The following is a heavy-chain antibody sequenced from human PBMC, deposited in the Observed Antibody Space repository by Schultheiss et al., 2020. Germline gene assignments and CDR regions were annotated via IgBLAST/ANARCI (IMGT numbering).Heavy chain of an antibody. CDR3: ASPYYYDSSGYYNLDYFDY. CDR1: GYTFTSYA. V-gene: IGHV1-3*01. CDR2: INAGNGNT. D-gene: IGHD3-22*01. J-gene: IGHJ4*02. Sequence: ASVKVSCKASGYTFTSYAMHWVRQAPGQRLEWMGWINAGNGNTNYAQKLQGRVTITRDTSASTAYMELSSLRSEDTAVYYCASPYYYDSSGYYNLDYFDYWGQGTLVTVSS.